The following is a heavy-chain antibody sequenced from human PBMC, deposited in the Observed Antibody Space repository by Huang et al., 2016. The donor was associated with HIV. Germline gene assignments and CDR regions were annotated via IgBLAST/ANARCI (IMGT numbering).Heavy chain of an antibody. V-gene: IGHV4-34*01. D-gene: IGHD3-16*01. CDR3: AREVMTSFGGPFDP. Sequence: QVQLYQWGAGLLRPSETLSLTCAVYRGSLSGYYWCWIRQSPEKGLEWIGEINYSGTINYNPSLKSRVTRSGDTSKKQLSLKLKSVTAADTAVYYCAREVMTSFGGPFDPWGQGTLVAVSS. CDR2: INYSGTI. J-gene: IGHJ5*02. CDR1: RGSLSGYY.